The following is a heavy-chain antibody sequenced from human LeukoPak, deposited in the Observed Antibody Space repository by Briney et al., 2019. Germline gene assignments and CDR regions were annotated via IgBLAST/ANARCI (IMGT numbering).Heavy chain of an antibody. D-gene: IGHD2-21*02. V-gene: IGHV3-53*01. Sequence: GRSLRLSCAASGFTFSSFGMHWVRQAPGKGLEWVSVIYSGGSTYYADSVKGRFTISRDNSKNTLYLQMNSLRAEDTAIYYCARQGAYCGGDCYSDYWGQGTLVTVSS. CDR2: IYSGGST. CDR1: GFTFSSFG. J-gene: IGHJ4*02. CDR3: ARQGAYCGGDCYSDY.